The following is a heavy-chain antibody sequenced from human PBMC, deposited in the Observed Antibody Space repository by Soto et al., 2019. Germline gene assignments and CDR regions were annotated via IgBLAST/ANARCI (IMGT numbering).Heavy chain of an antibody. CDR1: GFTFSSYS. J-gene: IGHJ4*02. D-gene: IGHD5-12*01. CDR2: ISSSSSTI. V-gene: IGHV3-48*02. Sequence: GGSLRLSCAASGFTFSSYSMNWVRQAPGKGLEWVSYISSSSSTIYYADSVKGRFTISRDNAKNSLYLQMNSLRDEDTAVYYCARDRDGYNSRMSTPNDYWGQGTLVTVSS. CDR3: ARDRDGYNSRMSTPNDY.